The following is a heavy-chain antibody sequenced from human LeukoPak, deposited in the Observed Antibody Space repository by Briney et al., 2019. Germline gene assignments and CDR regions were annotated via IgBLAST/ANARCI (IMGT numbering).Heavy chain of an antibody. V-gene: IGHV3-30*02. J-gene: IGHJ5*01. Sequence: PSGESLRLSCVASGFSFSSCGIRWVRQAPGEGRGCVACIVYDGVNRYYAKSGKGRFTVSTGKSENTLYLHMSTLRAEDTAVSYCATAAATHFYGQTWGQGALVTVSS. CDR1: GFSFSSCG. CDR3: ATAAATHFYGQT. CDR2: IVYDGVNR. D-gene: IGHD2-15*01.